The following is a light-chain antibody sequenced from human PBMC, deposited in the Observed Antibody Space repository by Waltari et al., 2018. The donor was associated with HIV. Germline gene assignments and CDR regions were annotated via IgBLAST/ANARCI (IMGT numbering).Light chain of an antibody. J-gene: IGKJ4*01. CDR1: QGIRND. V-gene: IGKV1-6*01. CDR2: AAS. Sequence: AIQMTQSPSSLSASVGDRVTITCRTSQGIRNDLGCYQQKPGKAPKLLIYAASSSQNGVPSRFSGSGSGTGFTLTISSLQAEEFASFNCLQDYKCPPFGGGTKVEIK. CDR3: LQDYKCPP.